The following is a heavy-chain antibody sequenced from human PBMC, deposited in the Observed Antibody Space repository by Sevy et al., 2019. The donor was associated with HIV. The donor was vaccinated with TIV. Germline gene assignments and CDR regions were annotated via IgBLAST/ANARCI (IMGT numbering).Heavy chain of an antibody. CDR2: ISYSGNT. J-gene: IGHJ4*02. CDR1: GGSISSGGYY. V-gene: IGHV4-31*03. D-gene: IGHD2-15*01. CDR3: ARGVVAAGFDY. Sequence: SETLSLTCTVSGGSISSGGYYWSWIRQHPGKGLEWIGYISYSGNTYYHPSLKSRLSMSLDTSKKQFSLNLSSVTAADTAVYFCARGVVAAGFDYWGQGTLVTVSS.